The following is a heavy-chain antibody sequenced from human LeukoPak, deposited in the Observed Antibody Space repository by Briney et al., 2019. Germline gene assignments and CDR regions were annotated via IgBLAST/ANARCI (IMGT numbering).Heavy chain of an antibody. CDR3: VRDKGMVTAMGYSYYYAMDV. Sequence: GGSLRLSCDPSGFIFSTYSMNWVRQAPGKGPEWVSSISDRGDYIHYADSVKGRFTISRDNAKNSLSLQMNSLRAEDTAVYYCVRDKGMVTAMGYSYYYAMDVWGQGTTVTVSS. J-gene: IGHJ6*02. CDR1: GFIFSTYS. V-gene: IGHV3-21*01. CDR2: ISDRGDYI. D-gene: IGHD2-21*02.